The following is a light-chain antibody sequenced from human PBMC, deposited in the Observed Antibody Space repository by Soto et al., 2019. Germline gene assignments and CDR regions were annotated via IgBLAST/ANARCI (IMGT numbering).Light chain of an antibody. CDR2: GNS. V-gene: IGLV1-40*01. Sequence: QSVLTQPPSVSGAPGQRVTISCTGSSSNTGAGYDVHWYQQLPGTAPKLLIYGNSNRPSGVPDRFSGSKSGTSASLAITGLQAEDEADYYCQSYDSSLSNAVFGGGTQLTVL. J-gene: IGLJ7*01. CDR3: QSYDSSLSNAV. CDR1: SSNTGAGYD.